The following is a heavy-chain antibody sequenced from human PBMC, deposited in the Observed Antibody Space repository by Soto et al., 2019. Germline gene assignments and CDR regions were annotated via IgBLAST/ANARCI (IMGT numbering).Heavy chain of an antibody. Sequence: QVQLVESGGGVVQPGRSLRLSCAAAGFTFSSYGMHWVRQAPGKGLEWVAVIWYDGSNKYYADSVKSRFTISRDNSKNTLYLQMNSLRAEDTAVYYCAAPMTTVTTFEGGFDYWGQGTLVTVSS. CDR2: IWYDGSNK. CDR3: AAPMTTVTTFEGGFDY. CDR1: GFTFSSYG. J-gene: IGHJ4*02. V-gene: IGHV3-33*01. D-gene: IGHD4-17*01.